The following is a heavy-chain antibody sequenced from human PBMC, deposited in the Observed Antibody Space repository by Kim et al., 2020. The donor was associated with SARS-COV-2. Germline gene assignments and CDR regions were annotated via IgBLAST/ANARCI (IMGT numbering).Heavy chain of an antibody. V-gene: IGHV3-53*01. CDR1: GFTVGSNY. Sequence: GGSLRLSCAASGFTVGSNYMSWVRQAPGKGLEWVSVIYSGGSTYYADSVKGRFTISRDNSKNTLYLQMNSLRAEDTAVYYCARAGHRMTGYPLNWFDPWGQGTLVTVSS. D-gene: IGHD3-9*01. J-gene: IGHJ5*02. CDR3: ARAGHRMTGYPLNWFDP. CDR2: IYSGGST.